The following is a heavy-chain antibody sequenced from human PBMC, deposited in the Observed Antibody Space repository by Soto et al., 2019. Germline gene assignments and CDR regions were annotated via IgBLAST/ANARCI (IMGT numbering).Heavy chain of an antibody. D-gene: IGHD2-15*01. Sequence: ASVKVSCKASRYTFTSYAMHWVRQAPGQRLEWMGWINAGNGNTKYSQKFQGRVTITRDTSASTAYMELSSLRAEDTAVYYCARVYCSGGSCYHLDYWGQGTLVTVSS. CDR3: ARVYCSGGSCYHLDY. CDR2: INAGNGNT. CDR1: RYTFTSYA. V-gene: IGHV1-3*01. J-gene: IGHJ4*02.